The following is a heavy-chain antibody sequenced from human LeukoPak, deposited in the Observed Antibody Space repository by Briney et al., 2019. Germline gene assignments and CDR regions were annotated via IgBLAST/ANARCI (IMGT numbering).Heavy chain of an antibody. V-gene: IGHV1-69*13. CDR3: ARPAYRYGYHAFDI. D-gene: IGHD5-18*01. J-gene: IGHJ3*02. CDR2: IIPIFGTA. CDR1: GGTFTSYA. Sequence: GASVKVSCKASGGTFTSYAISWVRQAPGQRLECMGGIIPIFGTANYAQKFQGRVTITADESTSTAYMELSSLRSEDTAVYYCARPAYRYGYHAFDIWGHGTMVPVSS.